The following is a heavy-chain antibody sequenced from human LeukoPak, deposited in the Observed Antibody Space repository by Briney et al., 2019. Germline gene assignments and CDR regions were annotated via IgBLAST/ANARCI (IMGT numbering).Heavy chain of an antibody. CDR2: ISAYNGNT. D-gene: IGHD2-2*01. CDR1: GYTFTSYG. V-gene: IGHV1-18*01. CDR3: ARGPIIDIAIIPAADEYYYMDV. J-gene: IGHJ6*03. Sequence: ASVKVSCKASGYTFTSYGITWVRQAPGQGLEWMGWISAYNGNTNYAQKVQGRVTMTTDTSTTTAYMELRSLRSDDTAVYYCARGPIIDIAIIPAADEYYYMDVWGKGTTVTISS.